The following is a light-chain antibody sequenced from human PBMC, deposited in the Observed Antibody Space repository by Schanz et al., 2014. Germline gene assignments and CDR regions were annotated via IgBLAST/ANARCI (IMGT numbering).Light chain of an antibody. CDR3: CSYAGRSLI. CDR1: SSDVGGYDY. V-gene: IGLV2-8*01. CDR2: EVS. J-gene: IGLJ2*01. Sequence: QSALAQPASVSGSPGQSVTISCTGTSSDVGGYDYVSWYQQHPGKAPKLMIYEVSKRPSGVPDRFSGSKSGNTASLTVSGLQADDEADYYCCSYAGRSLIFGGGTKLTVL.